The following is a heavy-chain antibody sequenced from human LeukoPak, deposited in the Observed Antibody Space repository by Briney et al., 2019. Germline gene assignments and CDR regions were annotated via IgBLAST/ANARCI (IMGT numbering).Heavy chain of an antibody. CDR2: IIPIFGTA. CDR3: ARDPSRPGLRFLEWFTHAFDI. Sequence: GASVTVSCKASGGTFSSYAISWVRQAPGQGLEWMGGIIPIFGTAYYAQKFEGRVTITADEATSTAYMELSSLRSEDTAVYYCARDPSRPGLRFLEWFTHAFDIWGQGTMVTVSS. D-gene: IGHD3-3*01. V-gene: IGHV1-69*13. J-gene: IGHJ3*02. CDR1: GGTFSSYA.